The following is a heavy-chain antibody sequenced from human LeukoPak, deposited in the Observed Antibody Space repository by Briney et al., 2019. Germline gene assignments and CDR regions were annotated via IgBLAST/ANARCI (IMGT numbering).Heavy chain of an antibody. Sequence: ASGKVSCKASGHTFTGYYMHWVRQAPGQGLEWMGRINPNSGGTNYAQKFQGRVTMTGDTSISTAYMELSRLRSDDTAVYYCARDLSQQLRFGLGTPHWGYRGQGTLVTVSS. V-gene: IGHV1-2*06. CDR1: GHTFTGYY. J-gene: IGHJ4*02. D-gene: IGHD5-18*01. CDR3: ARDLSQQLRFGLGTPHWGY. CDR2: INPNSGGT.